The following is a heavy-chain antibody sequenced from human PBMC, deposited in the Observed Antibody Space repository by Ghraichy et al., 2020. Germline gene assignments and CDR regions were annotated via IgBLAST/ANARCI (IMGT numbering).Heavy chain of an antibody. D-gene: IGHD3-22*01. V-gene: IGHV3-15*01. CDR2: IKSKTDGGTT. J-gene: IGHJ3*02. CDR1: GFTFSNAW. CDR3: TTRYYYDSSGYYLDAFDI. Sequence: GGSLRLSCAASGFTFSNAWMSWVRQAPGKGLEWVGRIKSKTDGGTTDYAAPVKGRFTISRDDSKNTLYLQMNSLKTEDTAVYYCTTRYYYDSSGYYLDAFDIWGQGTMVTVSS.